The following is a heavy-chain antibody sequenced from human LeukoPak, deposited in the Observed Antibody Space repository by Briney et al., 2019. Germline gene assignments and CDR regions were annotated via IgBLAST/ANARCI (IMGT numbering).Heavy chain of an antibody. D-gene: IGHD3-10*01. J-gene: IGHJ4*02. CDR2: ISAFNGNT. Sequence: ASVKVSCKASGYTFTSYGISWVRQAPGQGLEWMGWISAFNGNTNYAQKLQGRVTMTTDTSTSTAYMELRSLRSDDTAVYHCARDQHGSGSYYKGPDYWGQGTLVTVSS. CDR3: ARDQHGSGSYYKGPDY. CDR1: GYTFTSYG. V-gene: IGHV1-18*01.